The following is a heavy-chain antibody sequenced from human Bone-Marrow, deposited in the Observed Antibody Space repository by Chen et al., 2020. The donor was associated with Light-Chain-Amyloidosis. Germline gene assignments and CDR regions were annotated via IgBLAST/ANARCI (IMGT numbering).Heavy chain of an antibody. CDR3: ASSAPDPSS. J-gene: IGHJ5*02. V-gene: IGHV3-21*01. Sequence: EVQLVESGGGLVKPGGSLRLYCAASGFTFSNYDMNWVRQAPGKGLEWISAVTNSSSNIYYADSVRGRFTISRDNAKNSLYLQMNSLRAEDTAMYYCASSAPDPSSWGQGTLVTVSS. CDR1: GFTFSNYD. CDR2: VTNSSSNI.